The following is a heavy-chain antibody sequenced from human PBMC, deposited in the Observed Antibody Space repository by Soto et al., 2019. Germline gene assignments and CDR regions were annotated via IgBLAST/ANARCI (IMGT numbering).Heavy chain of an antibody. CDR3: ARDYVVVPAAIYYYYGTDV. D-gene: IGHD2-2*01. CDR1: GGTFSSYA. J-gene: IGHJ6*02. Sequence: SVNVSCKASGGTFSSYAISWVRQAPGQGLEWMGGIIPIFGTSNYAQKFQGRVTITADESTSTAYMELSSLRSEDTAVYYCARDYVVVPAAIYYYYGTDVWGHGTTVTVSS. CDR2: IIPIFGTS. V-gene: IGHV1-69*13.